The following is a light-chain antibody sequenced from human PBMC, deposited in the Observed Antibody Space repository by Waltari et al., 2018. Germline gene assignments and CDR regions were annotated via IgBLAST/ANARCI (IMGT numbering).Light chain of an antibody. CDR3: SSYAGSNKVV. CDR1: SSDVGADNY. J-gene: IGLJ2*01. Sequence: QSALTQPPSASGSPGQSVTISCTGTSSDVGADNYVSWYQQHPGKAPKLMIYEVSKRPPGVPARFSGSTSGHTASLTVSGLQAEDEADYLCSSYAGSNKVVFGGGTKLTVL. V-gene: IGLV2-8*01. CDR2: EVS.